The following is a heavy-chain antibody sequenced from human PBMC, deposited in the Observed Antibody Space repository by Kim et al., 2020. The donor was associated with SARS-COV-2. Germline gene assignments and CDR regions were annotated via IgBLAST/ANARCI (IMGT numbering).Heavy chain of an antibody. J-gene: IGHJ4*02. Sequence: DSVKGRFTITRDNAKNSLYLQMNSLRAEDTAVYYCASSPEYSSGWYYFDYWGQGTLVTVSS. D-gene: IGHD6-19*01. V-gene: IGHV3-21*01. CDR3: ASSPEYSSGWYYFDY.